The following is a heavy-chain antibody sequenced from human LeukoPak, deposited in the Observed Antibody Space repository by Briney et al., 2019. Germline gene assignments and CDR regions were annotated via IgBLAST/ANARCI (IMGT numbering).Heavy chain of an antibody. V-gene: IGHV4-59*01. J-gene: IGHJ4*02. CDR1: GGSISSYY. Sequence: PSQTLSLTCTVSGGSISSYYWSWIRQPPGKGLEWIGYIYYSGSTNYNPSLKSRVTISVDTSKNQFSLKLSSVTAADTAVYYCAVTRAYSYGRIDYWGQGTLVTVSS. CDR3: AVTRAYSYGRIDY. D-gene: IGHD5-18*01. CDR2: IYYSGST.